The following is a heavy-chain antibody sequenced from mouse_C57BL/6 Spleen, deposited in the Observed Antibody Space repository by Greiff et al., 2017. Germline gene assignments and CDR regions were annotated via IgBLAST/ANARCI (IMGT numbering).Heavy chain of an antibody. D-gene: IGHD2-4*01. CDR3: ARAGYDYDGYFDY. CDR1: GFTFSSYA. Sequence: EVKLEESGGGLVKPGGSLKLSCAASGFTFSSYAMSWVRQTPEKRLEWVATISDGGSYTYYPDNVKGRFTISRDNAKNNLYLQMSHLKSEDTAMYYCARAGYDYDGYFDYWGQGTTLTVSS. CDR2: ISDGGSYT. J-gene: IGHJ2*01. V-gene: IGHV5-4*03.